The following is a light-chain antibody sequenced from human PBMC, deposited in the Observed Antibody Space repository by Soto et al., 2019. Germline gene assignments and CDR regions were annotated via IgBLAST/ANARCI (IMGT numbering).Light chain of an antibody. CDR3: VLYMGSGISV. Sequence: QTVVTQEPSFSVSPGGTVTLSCGLSPGSVSTIHYPSWYQQTPGQAPRTLIYGTTTRSSGVPDRFSGSILGNKAALTITGAQADDESDYYCVLYMGSGISVFGGGTKLTVL. J-gene: IGLJ2*01. CDR2: GTT. V-gene: IGLV8-61*01. CDR1: PGSVSTIHY.